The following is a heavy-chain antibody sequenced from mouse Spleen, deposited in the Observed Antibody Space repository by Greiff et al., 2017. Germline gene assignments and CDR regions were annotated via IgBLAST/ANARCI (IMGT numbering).Heavy chain of an antibody. D-gene: IGHD2-10*01. Sequence: QVQLQQSGPGLVQPSQSLSITCTVSGFSLTSYGVHWVRQSPGKGLEWLGVIWSGGSTDYNAAFISRLSISKDNSKSQVFFKMNSLQADDTAIYYCARNWAYYGNYDAMDYWGQGTSVTVSS. CDR1: GFSLTSYG. CDR2: IWSGGST. J-gene: IGHJ4*01. CDR3: ARNWAYYGNYDAMDY. V-gene: IGHV2-2*01.